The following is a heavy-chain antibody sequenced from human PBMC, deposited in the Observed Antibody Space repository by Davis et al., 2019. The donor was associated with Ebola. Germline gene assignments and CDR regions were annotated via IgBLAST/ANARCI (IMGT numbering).Heavy chain of an antibody. CDR2: FDPEDGET. CDR3: ATERLHYDISTGSFYYYHGMDV. Sequence: AASVKVSCKVSGHTLTDASIHWVRQAPGKGLEWMGGFDPEDGETIYAQKFQGRLTMTEDTSTETAYMELSSLRSEDTAGYYCATERLHYDISTGSFYYYHGMDVWGKGTTVTVSS. D-gene: IGHD3-9*01. J-gene: IGHJ6*04. CDR1: GHTLTDAS. V-gene: IGHV1-24*01.